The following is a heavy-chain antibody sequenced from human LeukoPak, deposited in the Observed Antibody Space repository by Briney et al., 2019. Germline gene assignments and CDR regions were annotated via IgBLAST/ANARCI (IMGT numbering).Heavy chain of an antibody. Sequence: GASVTVSCKVSGYTLTELSMHWVRQAPGKGLEWMGGFDPEDGEAIYAQKFQGRVTITEDKSTDTAYMELSSLRSEDTAVYYCATGGADYGDYEDAFDIWGQGTMVTVSS. J-gene: IGHJ3*02. D-gene: IGHD4-17*01. CDR2: FDPEDGEA. CDR3: ATGGADYGDYEDAFDI. CDR1: GYTLTELS. V-gene: IGHV1-24*01.